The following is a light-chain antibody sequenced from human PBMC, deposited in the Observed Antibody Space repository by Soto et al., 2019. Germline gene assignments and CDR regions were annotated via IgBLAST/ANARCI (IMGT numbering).Light chain of an antibody. J-gene: IGKJ1*01. CDR3: QRYGSSPRT. CDR2: GTS. CDR1: QSVSSSH. Sequence: EIVLTQSPGTLSLSPGERATLSCRASQSVSSSHLAWYQQKPGQAPRLLISGTSSRATGIPDRFTGSGSGTDFTLTISILEPEHFAVYYCQRYGSSPRTFGQGAKVDI. V-gene: IGKV3-20*01.